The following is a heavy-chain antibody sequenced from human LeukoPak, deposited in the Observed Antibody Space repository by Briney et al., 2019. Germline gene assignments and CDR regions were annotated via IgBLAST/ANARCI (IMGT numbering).Heavy chain of an antibody. J-gene: IGHJ4*02. CDR1: GYTFTSFG. CDR3: ARDQVVGATAGTFDV. D-gene: IGHD1-26*01. CDR2: ISAYNGNT. V-gene: IGHV1-18*01. Sequence: PGASVKVSCKASGYTFTSFGISWVRQAPGQGLEWMGWISAYNGNTNYAQKLQGRVTMTTDTSTSTAYMELESLRSDDTAVYYCARDQVVGATAGTFDVWGQGTLVTVSS.